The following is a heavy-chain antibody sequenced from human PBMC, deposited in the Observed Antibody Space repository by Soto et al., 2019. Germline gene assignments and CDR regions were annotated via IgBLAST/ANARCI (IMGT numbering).Heavy chain of an antibody. CDR1: GFSISSGYF. CDR3: ARDSSGYYWFDP. D-gene: IGHD3-22*01. Sequence: KTSETLSLTCAVSGFSISSGYFWGWIRQPPGKGPEWLGSIYHSGTTYYNPSVKGRVTISVDTSKNQFSLKMSSVTAAGTAVYYCARDSSGYYWFDPWGQGTLVTVSS. CDR2: IYHSGTT. J-gene: IGHJ5*02. V-gene: IGHV4-38-2*02.